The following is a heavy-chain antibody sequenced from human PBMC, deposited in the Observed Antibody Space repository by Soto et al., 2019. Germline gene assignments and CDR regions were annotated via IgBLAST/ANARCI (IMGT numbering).Heavy chain of an antibody. V-gene: IGHV4-31*03. J-gene: IGHJ5*02. CDR3: ARAGGYDSSSYGRARFDP. D-gene: IGHD3-22*01. CDR1: GGSISSGGYY. Sequence: SETLSLTCTVSGGSISSGGYYWSWIRQHPGKGLEWIGYIYYSGSTYYNPSLKSRVTISVDTSKNQFSLKLSSVTAADTAVYYCARAGGYDSSSYGRARFDPWGQGTLVTVSS. CDR2: IYYSGST.